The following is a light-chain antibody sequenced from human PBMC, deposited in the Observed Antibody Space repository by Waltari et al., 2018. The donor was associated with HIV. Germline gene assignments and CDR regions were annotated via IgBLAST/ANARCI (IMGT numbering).Light chain of an antibody. V-gene: IGKV3-15*01. CDR2: GTS. Sequence: EILMTQSPATLSVSPGESATLSCRASQSVNSNLAWYQQKPGQIPRLLIYGTSTRATDNPARFSGSGSGTEFTLTIRRLQSEDFAVYYCHHYNNWRETFGQGTKVEIK. CDR1: QSVNSN. J-gene: IGKJ1*01. CDR3: HHYNNWRET.